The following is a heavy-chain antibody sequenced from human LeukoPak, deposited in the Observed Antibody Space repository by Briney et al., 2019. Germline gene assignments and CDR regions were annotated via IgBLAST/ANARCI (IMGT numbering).Heavy chain of an antibody. D-gene: IGHD6-6*01. Sequence: SVKVSCKASGGTFSSYAISWVRQAPGQGLEWMGGIIPIFGTANYAQKFQGRVTITTDESTSTAYMELSSLRSEDTAVYYCARVGFGEYSSSSGWFDPWGQGTLVSVSS. CDR2: IIPIFGTA. J-gene: IGHJ5*02. V-gene: IGHV1-69*05. CDR1: GGTFSSYA. CDR3: ARVGFGEYSSSSGWFDP.